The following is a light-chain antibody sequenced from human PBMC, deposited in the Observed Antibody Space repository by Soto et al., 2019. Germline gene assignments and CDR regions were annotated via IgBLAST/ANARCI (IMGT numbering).Light chain of an antibody. V-gene: IGKV3-20*01. J-gene: IGKJ4*01. Sequence: EIVLTQSPATLSLSPGERATLSCRASQSVSSNYLAWYQQKPGQAPRLLIYGASSRATGIPDRFSGSGSGTDFTLTISRLEPEDFAVYSCQQSGSSPLTFGGGTKVEIK. CDR3: QQSGSSPLT. CDR2: GAS. CDR1: QSVSSNY.